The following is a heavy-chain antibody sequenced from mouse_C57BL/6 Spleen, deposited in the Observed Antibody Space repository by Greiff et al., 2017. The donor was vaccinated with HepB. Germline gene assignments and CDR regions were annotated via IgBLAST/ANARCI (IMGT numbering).Heavy chain of an antibody. Sequence: EVKLVESGEGLVKPGGSLKLSCAASGFTFSDYGMHWVRQAPEKGLEWVAYISSGSSTIYYADTVKGRFTISRDNAKNTLFLQMTSLRSEDTAMYYCAKGFYFDYWGQGTTLTVSS. CDR2: ISSGSSTI. CDR1: GFTFSDYG. V-gene: IGHV5-17*01. CDR3: AKGFYFDY. J-gene: IGHJ2*01.